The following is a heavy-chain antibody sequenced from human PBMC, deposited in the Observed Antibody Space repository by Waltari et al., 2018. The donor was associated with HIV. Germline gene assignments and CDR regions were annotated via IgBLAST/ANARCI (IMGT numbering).Heavy chain of an antibody. CDR1: GYTFTSHD. V-gene: IGHV1-8*01. CDR2: MNPNSGNT. D-gene: IGHD5-18*01. CDR3: ARLLRGFSYGGAFDR. Sequence: QAQLVQSGAEVKKPGASVKVSCKASGYTFTSHDINWVRQATGQGLEWMGWMNPNSGNTDYAQMLQGRVTMTRNTSINTAYMELSSLKSEDTAVYYCARLLRGFSYGGAFDRWGQGTVVIVSS. J-gene: IGHJ3*01.